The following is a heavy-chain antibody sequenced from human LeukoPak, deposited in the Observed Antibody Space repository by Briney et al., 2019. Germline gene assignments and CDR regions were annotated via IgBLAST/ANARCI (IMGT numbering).Heavy chain of an antibody. V-gene: IGHV1-2*06. J-gene: IGHJ3*02. CDR2: INPNNGGT. D-gene: IGHD3-22*01. Sequence: ASVKVSCKASTYTFTTYYLHWVRQAPGQGLEWMGRINPNNGGTNYAQKFQGRVTMTRDMSMSTAYMELSRLRSDDTAVYYCAGEDNSSGYRPFDIWGQGTMVTVPS. CDR1: TYTFTTYY. CDR3: AGEDNSSGYRPFDI.